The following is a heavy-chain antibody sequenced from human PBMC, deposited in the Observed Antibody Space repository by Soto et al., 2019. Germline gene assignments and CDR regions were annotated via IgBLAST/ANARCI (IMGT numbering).Heavy chain of an antibody. J-gene: IGHJ4*02. V-gene: IGHV3-30*18. CDR2: ISSDGSNK. Sequence: QVQLVESGGGVVQPGRSLRLSCAASGFTFSSYVMHWVRQAPGTGLQWVAVISSDGSNKYYADSVKGRFTISRDNSKNTLYLQMNSLRAEDTAVYYCAKDLNGRLDYWGQGTLVTVSS. CDR3: AKDLNGRLDY. CDR1: GFTFSSYV.